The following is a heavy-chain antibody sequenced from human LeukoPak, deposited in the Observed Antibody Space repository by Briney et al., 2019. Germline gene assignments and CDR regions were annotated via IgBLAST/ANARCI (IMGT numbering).Heavy chain of an antibody. J-gene: IGHJ4*02. CDR3: ARVRGEMDV. D-gene: IGHD3-10*01. V-gene: IGHV4-39*07. CDR2: IYHSGST. Sequence: SETLSLTCTVPGGSISSSSYYWGWIRQPPGKGLEWIGSIYHSGSTYYNPSLKSRVTISVDTSKNQFSLKLSSVTAADTAVYYCARVRGEMDVWGQGTLVTVSS. CDR1: GGSISSSSYY.